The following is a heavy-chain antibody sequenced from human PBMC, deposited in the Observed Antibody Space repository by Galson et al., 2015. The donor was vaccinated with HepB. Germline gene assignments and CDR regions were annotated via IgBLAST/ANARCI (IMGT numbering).Heavy chain of an antibody. J-gene: IGHJ6*02. Sequence: SLRLSCAASGFTFSSYGMHWVRQAPGKGLEWVAVISYDGSNEYYADSVKGRFTISRDNSKNTLYLQMNSLRAEDTAVYYCAKDPGYSSGWSRQYLSYYYGMDVWGQGTTVTVSS. CDR3: AKDPGYSSGWSRQYLSYYYGMDV. CDR1: GFTFSSYG. D-gene: IGHD6-19*01. CDR2: ISYDGSNE. V-gene: IGHV3-30*18.